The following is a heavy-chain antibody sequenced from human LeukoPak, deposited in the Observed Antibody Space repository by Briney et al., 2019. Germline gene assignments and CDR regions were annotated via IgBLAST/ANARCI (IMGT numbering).Heavy chain of an antibody. CDR2: IIPIFGTA. J-gene: IGHJ3*02. D-gene: IGHD2-2*01. V-gene: IGHV1-69*13. CDR3: ARVAVVPAATVWAFDI. Sequence: SVKVSFKASGGTFSSYAISWVRQAPGQGLEWMGGIIPIFGTANYAQKFQGRVTITADESTSTAYMELSSLRSEDTAVYYCARVAVVPAATVWAFDIWGKGQWSPSLQ. CDR1: GGTFSSYA.